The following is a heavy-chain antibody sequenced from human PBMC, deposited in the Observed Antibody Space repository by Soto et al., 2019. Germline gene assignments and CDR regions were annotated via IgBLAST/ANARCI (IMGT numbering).Heavy chain of an antibody. J-gene: IGHJ6*02. CDR1: GGAISGYY. D-gene: IGHD2-21*02. Sequence: PSESLSLTCTGSGGAISGYYWSGSRQPPGKGLEWIGYMYNTGSTVYNPSFKSRVTISVDTSKNQFSLKLNSVTAADTAVYYCARDLWGYCGTDCYPLDVWGQGTTVTVS. V-gene: IGHV4-59*01. CDR3: ARDLWGYCGTDCYPLDV. CDR2: MYNTGST.